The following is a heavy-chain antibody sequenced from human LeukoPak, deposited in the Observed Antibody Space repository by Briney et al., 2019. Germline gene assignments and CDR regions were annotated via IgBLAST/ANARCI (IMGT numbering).Heavy chain of an antibody. CDR1: GFTFSSYG. CDR3: AKDRRYFDWLYAGDYFDY. J-gene: IGHJ4*02. V-gene: IGHV3-30*18. CDR2: ISYDGSNK. D-gene: IGHD3-9*01. Sequence: GGSLRLSCAASGFTFSSYGMHWVRQAPGKGLEWVAVISYDGSNKYYADSVKGRFTISRDNSKNTLYLQMNSLRAEDTAVYYCAKDRRYFDWLYAGDYFDYWGQGTLVTVSP.